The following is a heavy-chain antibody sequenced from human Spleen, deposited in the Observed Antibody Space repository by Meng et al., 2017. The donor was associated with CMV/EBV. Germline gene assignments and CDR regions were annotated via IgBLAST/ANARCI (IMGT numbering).Heavy chain of an antibody. D-gene: IGHD3-10*01. CDR2: IYYSGST. V-gene: IGHV4-59*01. CDR3: SIAIYGYNYYGMDV. J-gene: IGHJ6*02. CDR1: GGSISTYY. Sequence: SETLSLTCTVSGGSISTYYWSWIRQPPGKGLEWIGYIYYSGSTNYNPSLKSRVTISIDTSKNQFSLKLSSVTAADTSVYYCSIAIYGYNYYGMDVWGQGTTVTVSS.